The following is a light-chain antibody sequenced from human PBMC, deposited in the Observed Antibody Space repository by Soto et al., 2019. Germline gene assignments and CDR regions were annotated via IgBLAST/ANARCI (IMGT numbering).Light chain of an antibody. V-gene: IGLV2-14*01. CDR3: SSYTSSTSYV. J-gene: IGLJ1*01. Sequence: LTQPASVSGSPGQSISISCTGTSSDVGGYNYVSWYQQHPGKAPKLMIYDVSNRPSGVSNRFSGSKSDNTASLTISGLQAEDEADYYCSSYTSSTSYVFGTGTKVTVL. CDR2: DVS. CDR1: SSDVGGYNY.